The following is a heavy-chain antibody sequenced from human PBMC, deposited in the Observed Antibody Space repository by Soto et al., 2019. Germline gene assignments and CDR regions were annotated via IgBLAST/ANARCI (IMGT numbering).Heavy chain of an antibody. CDR3: ARGFSNYVAWFDP. V-gene: IGHV3-66*01. D-gene: IGHD4-4*01. J-gene: IGHJ5*02. CDR1: GFTVSSNY. CDR2: IYSGGTT. Sequence: EVQLVESGGGLVQPGGSLRLSCAASGFTVSSNYMTWVRQAPGKGLEWVSRIYSGGTTYYADSVKGRFIISSDNSKNTLYLQMNSLRAEDTAVYYCARGFSNYVAWFDPWGQGTLVTVSS.